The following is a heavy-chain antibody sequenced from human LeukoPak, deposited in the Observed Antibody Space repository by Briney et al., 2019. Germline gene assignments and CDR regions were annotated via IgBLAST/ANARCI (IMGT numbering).Heavy chain of an antibody. CDR3: ARAPPSSGWDYYFDY. CDR1: GFTVSSNY. J-gene: IGHJ4*02. V-gene: IGHV3-53*01. D-gene: IGHD6-19*01. CDR2: IYSGGST. Sequence: GGSLRPSCAASGFTVSSNYMSWVRQAPGKGLEWVSVIYSGGSTYYADSVKGRFTISRDNSKNTLYLQMNSLRAEDTAVYYCARAPPSSGWDYYFDYWGQGTLVTVSS.